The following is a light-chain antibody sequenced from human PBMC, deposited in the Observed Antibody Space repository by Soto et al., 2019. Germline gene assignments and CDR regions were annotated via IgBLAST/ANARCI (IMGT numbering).Light chain of an antibody. Sequence: ETVMTQSPATLPVSPGERATLSCRASQSVRSNLAWYQQKPGQAPRLLIYGASTRASGIPARFSGSGSGTDFTLTISSLQSEDSAVYYCQQSNSWPRTFGQGTKVDIK. CDR3: QQSNSWPRT. V-gene: IGKV3-15*01. CDR2: GAS. CDR1: QSVRSN. J-gene: IGKJ1*01.